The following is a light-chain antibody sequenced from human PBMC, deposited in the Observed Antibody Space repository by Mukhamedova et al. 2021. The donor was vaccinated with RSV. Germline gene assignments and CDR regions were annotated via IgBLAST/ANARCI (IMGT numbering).Light chain of an antibody. CDR2: EAS. J-gene: IGKJ1*01. V-gene: IGKV1-5*01. CDR3: LQSDSYWT. CDR1: QSAHQW. Sequence: GDTVTITCRASQSAHQWVSWYQQKGGQPPKLLIYEASSLQSGVPSRFSGRGFATEFSLTISGVQPEDSAVYYCLQSDSYWTFGQGT.